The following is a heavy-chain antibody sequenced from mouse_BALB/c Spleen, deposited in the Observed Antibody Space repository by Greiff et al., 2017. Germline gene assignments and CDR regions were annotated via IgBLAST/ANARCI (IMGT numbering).Heavy chain of an antibody. J-gene: IGHJ4*01. CDR3: ARAYGIIYAMDY. V-gene: IGHV1-84*02. CDR2: IYPGSGNT. D-gene: IGHD2-1*01. Sequence: QVQLQQSGPELVKPGASVTISCKASGYTFTDYYINWVKQKPGQGREWIGWIYPGSGNTKYNEKFKGKATLTVDTSSSTAYMQLSSLTSEDTAVYFCARAYGIIYAMDYWGQGTSVTVSS. CDR1: GYTFTDYY.